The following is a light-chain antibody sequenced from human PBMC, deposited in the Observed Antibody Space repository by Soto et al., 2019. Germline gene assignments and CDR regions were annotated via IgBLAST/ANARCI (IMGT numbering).Light chain of an antibody. Sequence: QSVVTQPPSVSGAPGQRVTISCTGSSSNIGAGDDVHWYQQFPGTAPKLLIYGNNNRPSGVTDRFSGSKSGTSASLAITGLQAEDEADYYCQSFDTRLNSVVFGGGTKLPVL. J-gene: IGLJ2*01. CDR2: GNN. CDR1: SSNIGAGDD. V-gene: IGLV1-40*01. CDR3: QSFDTRLNSVV.